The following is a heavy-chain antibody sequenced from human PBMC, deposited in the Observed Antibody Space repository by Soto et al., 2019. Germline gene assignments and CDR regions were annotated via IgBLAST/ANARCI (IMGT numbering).Heavy chain of an antibody. J-gene: IGHJ3*02. CDR1: GGNFNTYP. Sequence: QVQLEQSGAEVKRPGSSVKVSCKTSGGNFNTYPISWVRQAPGHRLEWMGKIIPIFGTPDYAQKFQGRVTVNADEATTTVFRELRSLKSDDSAVYYCAGDSRLWGSTGWKRENLFDIWGQGTMGTVSS. CDR2: IIPIFGTP. V-gene: IGHV1-69*18. CDR3: AGDSRLWGSTGWKRENLFDI. D-gene: IGHD3-16*01.